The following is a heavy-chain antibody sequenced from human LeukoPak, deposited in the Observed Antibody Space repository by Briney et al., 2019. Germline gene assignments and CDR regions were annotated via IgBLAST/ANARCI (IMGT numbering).Heavy chain of an antibody. Sequence: ASVKVSCKASGYTFTSFYMHWVRQAPGQGLEWMGIINPRGGSATSAQKLQGRVTLTRDTSTSTVYMELSSLRSEDTAVYYCARDYHGSGSLTTSDYWGQGTLVTVSS. J-gene: IGHJ4*02. V-gene: IGHV1-46*01. CDR3: ARDYHGSGSLTTSDY. D-gene: IGHD3-10*01. CDR2: INPRGGSA. CDR1: GYTFTSFY.